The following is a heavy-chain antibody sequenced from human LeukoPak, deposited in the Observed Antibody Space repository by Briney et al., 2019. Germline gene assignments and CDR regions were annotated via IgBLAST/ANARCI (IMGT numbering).Heavy chain of an antibody. CDR2: IYYSGST. CDR3: AKEEVVPAAPNWFDP. J-gene: IGHJ5*02. V-gene: IGHV4-39*07. D-gene: IGHD2-2*01. Sequence: SETLSLTCTVSGGSISSSSYYWGWIRQPPGKGLEWIGSIYYSGSTYYNPSLKSRVTISVDTSKNQFSLKLSSVTAADTAVYYCAKEEVVPAAPNWFDPWGQGTLVTVSS. CDR1: GGSISSSSYY.